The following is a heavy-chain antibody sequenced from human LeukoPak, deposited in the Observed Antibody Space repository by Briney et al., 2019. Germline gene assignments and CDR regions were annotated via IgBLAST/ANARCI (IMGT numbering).Heavy chain of an antibody. J-gene: IGHJ4*02. Sequence: SETLSLTCTVSGGSVSSGPYYWSWIRQPLGKGLEWIGYNYNSGRTNYNPSLESRVTISVDTSKSQLSLKVSSVTAADTAVYYCARGSEYSSGWYPYFDYWGQGTLVTVSS. D-gene: IGHD6-19*01. CDR1: GGSVSSGPYY. CDR3: ARGSEYSSGWYPYFDY. CDR2: NYNSGRT. V-gene: IGHV4-61*01.